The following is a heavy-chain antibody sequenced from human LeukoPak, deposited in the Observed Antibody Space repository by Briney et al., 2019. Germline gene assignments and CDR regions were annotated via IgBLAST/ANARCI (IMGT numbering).Heavy chain of an antibody. CDR1: GFTFSSYG. CDR3: ARGRQINCYDSSGYYFRPNPYYYYGMDV. CDR2: IWYDGSNK. J-gene: IGHJ6*02. Sequence: GGSLRLSCAASGFTFSSYGMHWVRQAPGKGLEWVAGIWYDGSNKYYADSVKGRFTISRDNSKNTLYLQMKSLRDEDRVVYYCARGRQINCYDSSGYYFRPNPYYYYGMDVWGQGTTVTVSS. D-gene: IGHD3-22*01. V-gene: IGHV3-33*01.